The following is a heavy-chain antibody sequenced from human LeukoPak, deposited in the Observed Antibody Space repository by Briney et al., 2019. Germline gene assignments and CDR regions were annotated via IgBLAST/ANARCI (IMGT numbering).Heavy chain of an antibody. CDR1: GFTFSSYA. CDR2: ISGSGGST. Sequence: GGSLRLSCAASGFTFSSYAMSWVRQAPGKGLEWVSGISGSGGSTYYADSVKGRFTISRDNSKNTLYLQMNSLRAEDTAVYYCANPYCSSTSCSAWGQGTLVTVSS. CDR3: ANPYCSSTSCSA. J-gene: IGHJ5*02. D-gene: IGHD2-2*01. V-gene: IGHV3-23*01.